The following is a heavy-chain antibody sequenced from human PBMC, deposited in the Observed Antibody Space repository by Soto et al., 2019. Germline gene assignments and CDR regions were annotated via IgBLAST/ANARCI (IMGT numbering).Heavy chain of an antibody. V-gene: IGHV4-31*03. J-gene: IGHJ5*02. CDR3: ARGPREFTVTSNWFDP. CDR1: GGSISSGGYY. CDR2: IYYSGST. D-gene: IGHD4-17*01. Sequence: SETLSLTCTVSGGSISSGGYYWSWIRQHPGKGLEWIGYIYYSGSTYYNPSLKSRVTISVDTSKNQFSLKLSSATAADTAVYYCARGPREFTVTSNWFDPWGQGTLVTVSS.